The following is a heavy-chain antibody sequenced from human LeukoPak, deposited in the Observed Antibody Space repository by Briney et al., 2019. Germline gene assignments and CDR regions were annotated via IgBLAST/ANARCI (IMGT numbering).Heavy chain of an antibody. V-gene: IGHV1-46*01. CDR2: INPSGGST. Sequence: ASVTVSCTASGYTFTSYYMHWVRQAPGQGLEWMGIINPSGGSTSYAQKFQGRVTMTRDTSTSTVYMELSSLRSEDTAVYYCARDRPEPYCAGGDCYFDYWGQGTLVTVSS. CDR1: GYTFTSYY. J-gene: IGHJ4*02. D-gene: IGHD2-21*02. CDR3: ARDRPEPYCAGGDCYFDY.